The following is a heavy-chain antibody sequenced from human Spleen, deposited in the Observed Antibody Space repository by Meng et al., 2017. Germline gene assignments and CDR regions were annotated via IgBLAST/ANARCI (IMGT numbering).Heavy chain of an antibody. CDR2: IYHSGST. CDR1: GYSISSGYY. V-gene: IGHV4-38-2*01. CDR3: ARGRGYSYGWLFKTPTYYGMDV. Sequence: SETLSLTCAVSGYSISSGYYWGWIRQPPGKGLEWIGSIYHSGSTYYNPSLKSRVTISVDTSKNQFSLKLSSVTAADTAVYYCARGRGYSYGWLFKTPTYYGMDVWGQGTTVTVSS. D-gene: IGHD5-18*01. J-gene: IGHJ6*02.